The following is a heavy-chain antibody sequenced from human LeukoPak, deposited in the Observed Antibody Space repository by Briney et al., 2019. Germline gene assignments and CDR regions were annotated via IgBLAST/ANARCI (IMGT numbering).Heavy chain of an antibody. J-gene: IGHJ6*02. CDR3: ARTLVLGVMYHGREL. V-gene: IGHV5-10-1*01. D-gene: IGHD3-10*01. Sequence: GESRPSPGKGSGYSFTSNWVSWVRQMPGKGLEWMGRIDPSDSYTNYSQSFQGHVTISTDKSISTAYLQWSSLKASDTAMYYCARTLVLGVMYHGRELWPQETTVTVSS. CDR1: GYSFTSNW. CDR2: IDPSDSYT.